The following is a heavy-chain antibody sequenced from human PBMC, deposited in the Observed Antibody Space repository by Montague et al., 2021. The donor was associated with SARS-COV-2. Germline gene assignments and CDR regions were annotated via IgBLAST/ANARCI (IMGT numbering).Heavy chain of an antibody. Sequence: SLRLSCAASGFLFSTYSINWVRQAPGKGLEWVSSTSSSGSCVFYADSVKGRFTISRDNAKNSLYLHMNSLRAEDTAVYYCARGYMAGVGTGYDYWGQGTLVTVSS. CDR1: GFLFSTYS. J-gene: IGHJ4*02. CDR2: TSSSGSCV. CDR3: ARGYMAGVGTGYDY. D-gene: IGHD6-13*01. V-gene: IGHV3-21*01.